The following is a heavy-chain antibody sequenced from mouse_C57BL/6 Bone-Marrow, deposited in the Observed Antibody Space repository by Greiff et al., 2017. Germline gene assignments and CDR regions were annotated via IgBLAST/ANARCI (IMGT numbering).Heavy chain of an antibody. J-gene: IGHJ2*01. CDR1: GYTFTSYW. V-gene: IGHV1-64*01. Sequence: VQLQQPGAELVKPGASVKLSCKASGYTFTSYWMHWVKQRPGQGLEWIGMIHPNSGSTNYNEKFKSKATLTVDKSSSTAYMQLISLTSEDSAVYYCARRKILRFFDYWGQGTTLTVSS. CDR3: ARRKILRFFDY. CDR2: IHPNSGST.